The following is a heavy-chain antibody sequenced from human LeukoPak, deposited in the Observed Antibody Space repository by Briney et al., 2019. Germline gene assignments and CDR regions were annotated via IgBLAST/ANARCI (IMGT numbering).Heavy chain of an antibody. CDR3: ASPRYSGRDPAC. V-gene: IGHV3-21*01. CDR2: ISSSSSYR. Sequence: GGSLRFSCAASGFTFSSYTMNWVRQAPGKGLEWVSSISSSSSYRYYADSVKGRFTISRDNAKNSLYLQMNSLRAEDTAVYYCASPRYSGRDPACWGQGTLVTVSS. CDR1: GFTFSSYT. J-gene: IGHJ4*02. D-gene: IGHD1-26*01.